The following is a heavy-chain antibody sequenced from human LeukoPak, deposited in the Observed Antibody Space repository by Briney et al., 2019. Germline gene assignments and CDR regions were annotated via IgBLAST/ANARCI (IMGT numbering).Heavy chain of an antibody. CDR3: ARNDYGDFV. Sequence: PGGSLRHSCAASGFTFSSYFLSWVRQAPGKGLEWVSVISDNGAITYYAESVKGRFTISRDNSKNTLYLQMNSLRAEDTAVYYCARNDYGDFVWGQGTLVTVSS. CDR2: ISDNGAIT. V-gene: IGHV3-23*01. CDR1: GFTFSSYF. J-gene: IGHJ4*02. D-gene: IGHD4-17*01.